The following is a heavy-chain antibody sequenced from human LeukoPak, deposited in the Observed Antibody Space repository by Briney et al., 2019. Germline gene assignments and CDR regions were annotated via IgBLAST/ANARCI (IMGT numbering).Heavy chain of an antibody. CDR3: ERGNDSSGFYYFDY. V-gene: IGHV3-21*01. CDR2: ISSSTSYI. CDR1: GFTFSSYS. D-gene: IGHD3-22*01. J-gene: IGHJ4*02. Sequence: PGGSLRLSCAASGFTFSSYSMNWVRQAPGKGREWVSSISSSTSYIYYADSVKGRITISRDNAKNSLYLQINSVRAEDTAVYYCERGNDSSGFYYFDYWGQGALVTVSS.